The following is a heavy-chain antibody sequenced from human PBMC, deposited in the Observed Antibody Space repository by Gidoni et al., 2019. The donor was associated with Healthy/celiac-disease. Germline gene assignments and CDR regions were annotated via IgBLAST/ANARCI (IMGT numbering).Heavy chain of an antibody. Sequence: QVQLVESGGGVVQPGRSLRLSCAASGFTFSSYGMHGVRQAPGKGLEWVAVISYDGSNKYYADSVKGRFTISRDNSKNTLYLQMNSLRAEDTAVYYCAKGGGITMVRGGFYGMDVWGQGTTVTVSS. CDR3: AKGGGITMVRGGFYGMDV. D-gene: IGHD3-10*01. V-gene: IGHV3-30*18. J-gene: IGHJ6*02. CDR1: GFTFSSYG. CDR2: ISYDGSNK.